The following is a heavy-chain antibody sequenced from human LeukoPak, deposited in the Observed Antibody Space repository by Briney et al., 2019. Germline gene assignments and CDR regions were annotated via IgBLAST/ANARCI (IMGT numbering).Heavy chain of an antibody. CDR1: GYTFTGYY. D-gene: IGHD6-19*01. V-gene: IGHV1-2*02. Sequence: ASVKVSCKASGYTFTGYYMHWVRQAPGQGLEWMGWINPNSGGTNYAQKFQGRVTMTRDTSISTAYMELSRLRSEDTAVYYCARGRLSSGLDYYFDYWGQGTLVTVSS. CDR3: ARGRLSSGLDYYFDY. CDR2: INPNSGGT. J-gene: IGHJ4*02.